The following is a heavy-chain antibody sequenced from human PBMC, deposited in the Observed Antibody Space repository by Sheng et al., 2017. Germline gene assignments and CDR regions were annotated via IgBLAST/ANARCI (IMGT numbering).Heavy chain of an antibody. Sequence: EVQLVESGGGLVQPGGSLRLSCAASGFTFSSYWMSWVRQAPGKGLEWVANIKQDGSEKYYVDSVKGRFTISRDNAKNSLYLQMNSLRAEDTAVYYCARDYYDFWSGYLDYWGQGTLVTVSS. V-gene: IGHV3-7*01. CDR3: ARDYYDFWSGYLDY. CDR1: GFTFSSYW. D-gene: IGHD3-3*01. CDR2: IKQDGSEK. J-gene: IGHJ4*02.